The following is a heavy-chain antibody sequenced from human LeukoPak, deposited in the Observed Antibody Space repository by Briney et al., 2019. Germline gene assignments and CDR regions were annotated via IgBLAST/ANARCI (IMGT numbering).Heavy chain of an antibody. CDR2: ISNIGRT. J-gene: IGHJ4*02. D-gene: IGHD2/OR15-2a*01. V-gene: IGHV4-59*08. Sequence: KPSETLSLTCAVYGGSFSGYYWSWIRQPPGKGLEWIGYISNIGRTNYNPSLKSRVTISLDTSKNQFSLKLTSVTAADTAVYYCARHFYFAYDYWGQGTLVTVSS. CDR1: GGSFSGYY. CDR3: ARHFYFAYDY.